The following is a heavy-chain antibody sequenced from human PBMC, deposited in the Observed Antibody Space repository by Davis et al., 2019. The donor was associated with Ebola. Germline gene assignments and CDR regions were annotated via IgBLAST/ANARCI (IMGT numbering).Heavy chain of an antibody. CDR2: VHFSGST. V-gene: IGHV4-39*01. CDR3: ARHTVDSASDSGRYYLRVEYFDN. J-gene: IGHJ4*02. CDR1: GGTISSPNSY. D-gene: IGHD3-22*01. Sequence: PGGSLRLSCSVSGGTISSPNSYWGWIRQTPGKGLEWIGSVHFSGSTYYNPSLKSRVTISVDTSNNHFSLKLKSVTAAETAVYYCARHTVDSASDSGRYYLRVEYFDNWGQGTLVTVSS.